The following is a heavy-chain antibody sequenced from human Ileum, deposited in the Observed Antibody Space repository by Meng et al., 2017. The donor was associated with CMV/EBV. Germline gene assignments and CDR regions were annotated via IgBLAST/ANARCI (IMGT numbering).Heavy chain of an antibody. Sequence: GESLKISCAASGFTFSDYYMSWIRQAPGKGPEGVSYISSSGSTIYYADSVKGRFTISRDNAKKSLYLQMNSLRADDTAVYYCARGGSGTYYKSVMDVWGQGTTVTVSS. CDR1: GFTFSDYY. D-gene: IGHD3-10*01. J-gene: IGHJ6*02. V-gene: IGHV3-11*01. CDR3: ARGGSGTYYKSVMDV. CDR2: ISSSGSTI.